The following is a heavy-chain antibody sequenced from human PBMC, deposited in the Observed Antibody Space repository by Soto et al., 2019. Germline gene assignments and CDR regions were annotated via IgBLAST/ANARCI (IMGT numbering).Heavy chain of an antibody. CDR2: IWYDGSNK. CDR3: ARDSHVGSGWQSTADY. V-gene: IGHV3-33*01. Sequence: QVQLVESGGGVVQPGRSLRLSCAASGFTFSSYGMHWVRQAPGKGLEWVAVIWYDGSNKYYAESVKGRFTISRDNSKNTLYLQMNSLRAEDTAVYYCARDSHVGSGWQSTADYWGQGTLVTVSS. D-gene: IGHD6-19*01. CDR1: GFTFSSYG. J-gene: IGHJ4*02.